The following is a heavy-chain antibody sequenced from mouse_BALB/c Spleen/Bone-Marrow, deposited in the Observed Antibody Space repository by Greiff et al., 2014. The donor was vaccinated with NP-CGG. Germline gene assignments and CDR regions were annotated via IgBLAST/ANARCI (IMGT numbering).Heavy chain of an antibody. D-gene: IGHD2-1*01. J-gene: IGHJ4*01. CDR1: GFTFSGYG. CDR2: ISSGGSYT. V-gene: IGHV5-6*01. Sequence: EVQLVESGGDLVKPGGSLKLSCAASGFTFSGYGMSWVRQTPDKRLEWVANISSGGSYTYYPDSVKGRFTISRDNAKNTLYLHMSSLKSEDTAMYYCARQYGNLGVMDYWGQGTSVTVSS. CDR3: ARQYGNLGVMDY.